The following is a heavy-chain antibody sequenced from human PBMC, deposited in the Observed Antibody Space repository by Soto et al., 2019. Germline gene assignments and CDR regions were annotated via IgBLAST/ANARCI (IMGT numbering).Heavy chain of an antibody. V-gene: IGHV1-18*04. J-gene: IGHJ5*02. CDR1: GYTFTSYG. CDR3: ARPGAVGIEVAGTVSWLDP. D-gene: IGHD6-19*01. CDR2: ISAYNGNT. Sequence: ASVKVSCKASGYTFTSYGISWVRQAPGQGLEWMGWISAYNGNTNYAQKLQGRVTMTTDTSTSTAYMELRSLRSDDTAVYYCARPGAVGIEVAGTVSWLDPCGQGTMVTVYS.